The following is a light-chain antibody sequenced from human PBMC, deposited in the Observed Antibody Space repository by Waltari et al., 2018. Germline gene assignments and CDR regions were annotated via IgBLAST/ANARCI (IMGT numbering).Light chain of an antibody. CDR1: QSISSY. CDR3: QQSYSTPQT. V-gene: IGKV1-39*01. J-gene: IGKJ1*01. CDR2: AAS. Sequence: DIQMTQSPSSLSASVGDRVTITCRASQSISSYLNWYQQKPGKAPKLLIYAASSLQSGVPSRFSGSGSGTEFTHTISSLQPEDFATYYCQQSYSTPQTFGQGTKVEIK.